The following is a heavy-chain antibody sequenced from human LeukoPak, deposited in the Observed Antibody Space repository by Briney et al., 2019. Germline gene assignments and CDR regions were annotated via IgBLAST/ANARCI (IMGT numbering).Heavy chain of an antibody. D-gene: IGHD1-14*01. V-gene: IGHV4-59*08. CDR3: AGLTVQEYYFDY. CDR1: GGSISSYY. J-gene: IGHJ4*02. CDR2: IYYSGST. Sequence: SETLSLTCTVSGGSISSYYWSWIRQPPGKGLEWIGYIYYSGSTNYNPSLKSRVTISVDTSKNQFSLKLSSVTAADTAVYYCAGLTVQEYYFDYWGQGTLVTVSS.